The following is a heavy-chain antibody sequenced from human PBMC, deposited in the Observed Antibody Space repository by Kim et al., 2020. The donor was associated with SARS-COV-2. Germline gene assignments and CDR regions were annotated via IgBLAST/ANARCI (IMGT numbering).Heavy chain of an antibody. J-gene: IGHJ4*02. V-gene: IGHV3-7*01. D-gene: IGHD5-12*01. Sequence: YVESLKGRFTISRDNTKNSLYLQMNSLRAEDTAVYYCARVGIVAGSFDYWGQGTLVTVSS. CDR3: ARVGIVAGSFDY.